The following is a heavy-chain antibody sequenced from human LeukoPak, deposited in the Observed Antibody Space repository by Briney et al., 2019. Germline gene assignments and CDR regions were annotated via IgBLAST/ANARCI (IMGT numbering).Heavy chain of an antibody. Sequence: PGGSLRLSCAASGFTFSSYAMHWVRQAPGKGLEWVALISYDGTNKYYADSVKGRFTVSRDDSKNTLYLQVNSLRVEDAAVYYCARSFGGSYAYFDYWGQGTLVTVSS. CDR2: ISYDGTNK. J-gene: IGHJ4*02. CDR1: GFTFSSYA. V-gene: IGHV3-30-3*01. CDR3: ARSFGGSYAYFDY. D-gene: IGHD1-26*01.